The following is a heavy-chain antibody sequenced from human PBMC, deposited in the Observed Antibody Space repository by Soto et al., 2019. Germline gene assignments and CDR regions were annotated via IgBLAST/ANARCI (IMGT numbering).Heavy chain of an antibody. J-gene: IGHJ4*02. CDR1: GGSISSYY. D-gene: IGHD1-26*01. Sequence: QVQLQESGPGLVKPSETLSLTCTVSGGSISSYYWSWIRQPPGKGLEWIGYIYYSGSTNYNPSLTRRVPISLDTSKNLFSLKLRSVTAADRAVYYCARRYGGNLDYWGQGTLVTVSS. V-gene: IGHV4-59*08. CDR2: IYYSGST. CDR3: ARRYGGNLDY.